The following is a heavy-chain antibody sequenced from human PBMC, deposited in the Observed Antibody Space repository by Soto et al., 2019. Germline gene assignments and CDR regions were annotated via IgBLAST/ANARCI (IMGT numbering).Heavy chain of an antibody. V-gene: IGHV3-23*01. CDR3: AKSRNDDGGDYRPAEYFQH. CDR2: ISGSGGST. CDR1: GFTFSSYA. D-gene: IGHD2-21*01. J-gene: IGHJ1*01. Sequence: PGGSLRLSCAASGFTFSSYAMSWVRQALGKGLEWVSAISGSGGSTYLADSVKGRFTMSRDNSKNTLYLQMNSLRVEDTAIYYCAKSRNDDGGDYRPAEYFQHRGQGTLVTVSS.